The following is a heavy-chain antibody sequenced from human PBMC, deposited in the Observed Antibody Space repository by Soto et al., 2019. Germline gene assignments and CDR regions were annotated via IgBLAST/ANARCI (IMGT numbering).Heavy chain of an antibody. CDR2: ITWNSGTT. CDR3: TKALRLAFDAFEF. V-gene: IGHV3-9*01. J-gene: IGHJ3*01. D-gene: IGHD6-19*01. CDR1: GFTFDDYA. Sequence: PGGSLRLSCAASGFTFDDYAMHWVRQAPGKGLEWVSGITWNSGTTEYADSVKGRFTISRDNSKNSLYLQMNGLRPEDTALYYCTKALRLAFDAFEFWGQGTMVTVSS.